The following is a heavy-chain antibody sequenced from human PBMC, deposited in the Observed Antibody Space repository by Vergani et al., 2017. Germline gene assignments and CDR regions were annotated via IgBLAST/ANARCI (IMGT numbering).Heavy chain of an antibody. J-gene: IGHJ4*02. CDR1: GYSISSGYY. CDR3: ARTESFILRYFHWAL. CDR2: IYHSGGA. V-gene: IGHV4-38-2*01. D-gene: IGHD3-9*01. Sequence: QLHLQESGPGLVKPSETLSLTCAVSGYSISSGYYWGWIRQPPGKGLEWIGNIYHSGGAYYNPSLKGRVTISVDTSKNQFSLEVTSVTAADTAIYFCARTESFILRYFHWALWGQGTLVTVSS.